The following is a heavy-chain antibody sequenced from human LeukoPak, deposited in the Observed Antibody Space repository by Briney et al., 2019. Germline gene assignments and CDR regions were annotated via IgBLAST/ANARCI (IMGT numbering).Heavy chain of an antibody. CDR2: MNPNSGNT. V-gene: IGHV1-8*01. J-gene: IGHJ6*02. CDR1: GYTFTSYD. CDR3: ARKYDFWSGYYAYYYYGMDV. D-gene: IGHD3-3*01. Sequence: ASVKVSCKASGYTFTSYDINWVRQATGQGLEWMGWMNPNSGNTGYAQKFQGRVTMTRNTSISTAYMELSSLRSEDTAVYYCARKYDFWSGYYAYYYYGMDVWGQGTTVTVSS.